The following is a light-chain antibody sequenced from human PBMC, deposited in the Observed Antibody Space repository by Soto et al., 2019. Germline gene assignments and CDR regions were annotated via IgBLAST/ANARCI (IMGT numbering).Light chain of an antibody. V-gene: IGKV3-20*01. Sequence: EIVLTQSPDTLSLSPGERATLSCRANQSVSSNFLAWYQQKPGQAPRLLISGASNRATGIPDRFSGSGSGTDFTLTISRLEPEDFAVYYCQQYGSSPRTFGQGTNVEI. CDR2: GAS. J-gene: IGKJ1*01. CDR3: QQYGSSPRT. CDR1: QSVSSNF.